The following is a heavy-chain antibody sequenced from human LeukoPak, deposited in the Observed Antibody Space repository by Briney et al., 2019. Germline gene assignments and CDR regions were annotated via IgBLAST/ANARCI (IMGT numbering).Heavy chain of an antibody. V-gene: IGHV1-8*01. CDR1: GYTFTSYD. CDR2: MNPNSGNT. CDR3: ARGRGIAAAGDFDY. J-gene: IGHJ4*02. Sequence: ASVKVSCKASGYTFTSYDINWVRQATGQGLEWMGWMNPNSGNTGYAQMFQGRVTMTRNTSISTAYMELSSLRSEDTAVYYCARGRGIAAAGDFDYWGQGTLVTVSS. D-gene: IGHD6-13*01.